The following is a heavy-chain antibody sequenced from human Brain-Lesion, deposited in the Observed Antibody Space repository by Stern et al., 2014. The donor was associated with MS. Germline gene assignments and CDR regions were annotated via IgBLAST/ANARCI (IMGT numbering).Heavy chain of an antibody. D-gene: IGHD5-12*01. CDR2: IYYSGTT. J-gene: IGHJ4*02. V-gene: IGHV4-39*01. CDR1: GGSISRSTYY. CDR3: ARHDGWLPHY. Sequence: QVQLQESGPGLVKPSETLSLTCSVSGGSISRSTYYWGWIRQPPGKGLEWIGSIYYSGTTYYNPSLKSRVTIDTSKNQFSPRLTSVTAADTAVYYCARHDGWLPHYWSQGTLVTVSS.